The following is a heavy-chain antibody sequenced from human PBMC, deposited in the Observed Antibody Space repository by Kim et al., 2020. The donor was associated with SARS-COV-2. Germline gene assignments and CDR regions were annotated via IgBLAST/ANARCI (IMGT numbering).Heavy chain of an antibody. V-gene: IGHV3-23*01. CDR2: ISGSAGST. Sequence: GGSLRLSCAASGFTFSTYAMSWVRQAPGKGLEWVSAISGSAGSTYYADSVKGRFTVSRDNTNSTLYLQMNSLRAEDTAVYYCAKVEYYYDSSGYELWGQG. D-gene: IGHD3-22*01. CDR3: AKVEYYYDSSGYEL. J-gene: IGHJ1*01. CDR1: GFTFSTYA.